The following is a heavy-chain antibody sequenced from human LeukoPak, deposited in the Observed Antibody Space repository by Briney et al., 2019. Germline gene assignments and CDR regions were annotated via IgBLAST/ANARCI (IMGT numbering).Heavy chain of an antibody. J-gene: IGHJ4*02. CDR1: GFTFSNAW. CDR3: TTDISGHDYVWGSYRNFDY. CDR2: IKSKTDGGTT. Sequence: GGSLRLSCAASGFTFSNAWMSWVRQAPGKGLEWVGRIKSKTDGGTTDYAAPVKGRFTISRDDSKNTLYLQMNSLKTEDTAVYYCTTDISGHDYVWGSYRNFDYWGQGTLVTVSS. V-gene: IGHV3-15*01. D-gene: IGHD3-16*02.